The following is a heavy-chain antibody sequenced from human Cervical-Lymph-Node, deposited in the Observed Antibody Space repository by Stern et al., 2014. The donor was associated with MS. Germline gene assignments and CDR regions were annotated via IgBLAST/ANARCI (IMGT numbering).Heavy chain of an antibody. Sequence: VQLVQSGADVKKPGSSVRVSCKASGGISWLRQAPGQGLEWMGGIIPFVGTANYAQTLQGRLPIIPDPPTNTNYMELGSRRSDDTAVYYCARGAGDNWFDPWGQGTLVSVSS. CDR3: ARGAGDNWFDP. J-gene: IGHJ5*02. CDR1: GG. V-gene: IGHV1-69*01. CDR2: IIPFVGTA. D-gene: IGHD3-10*01.